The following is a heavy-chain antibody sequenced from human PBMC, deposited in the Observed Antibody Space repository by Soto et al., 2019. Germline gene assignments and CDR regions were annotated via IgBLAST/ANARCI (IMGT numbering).Heavy chain of an antibody. CDR1: GFTFSSYG. CDR2: IWYDGSNK. V-gene: IGHV3-33*01. D-gene: IGHD3-9*01. Sequence: QVQLVESGGGVVQPGRSLRLSCAASGFTFSSYGMHWVRQAPGKGLEWVAVIWYDGSNKYYADSVKCRFTISRDNSKNTLYLQMNSLRAEDTAVYYCARDNILTGYLNYYYYCGMDVWGQGTTVTVSS. J-gene: IGHJ6*02. CDR3: ARDNILTGYLNYYYYCGMDV.